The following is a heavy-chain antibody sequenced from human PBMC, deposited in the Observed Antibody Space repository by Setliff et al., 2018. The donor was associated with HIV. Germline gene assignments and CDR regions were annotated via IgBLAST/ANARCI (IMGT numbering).Heavy chain of an antibody. Sequence: PSETLSLTCTVSGSSISSNYYWAWIRQAPGKGLEWIGCIDASANTYYIPSLKSRATISIDTSKNQLSLKLRSVTAADTAVYYCARIGSGWSVGWFDTWGQGTLVTVSS. J-gene: IGHJ5*02. CDR2: IDASANT. V-gene: IGHV4-38-2*02. D-gene: IGHD6-13*01. CDR3: ARIGSGWSVGWFDT. CDR1: GSSISSNYY.